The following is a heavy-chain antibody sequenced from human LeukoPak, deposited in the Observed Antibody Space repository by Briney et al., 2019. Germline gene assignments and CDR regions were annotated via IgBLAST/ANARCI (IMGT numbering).Heavy chain of an antibody. CDR3: ATGNSFAYRFFWY. V-gene: IGHV1-24*01. Sequence: ASVKVSCKVSGYTLTELPMHWVRQAPGKGLEWMGGFDPEDGETISAQKFQGRVTMTEDTSTDTAYMELSSLRSEDTAVYYCATGNSFAYRFFWYWGQGTLVTVSS. CDR1: GYTLTELP. D-gene: IGHD2/OR15-2a*01. CDR2: FDPEDGET. J-gene: IGHJ4*02.